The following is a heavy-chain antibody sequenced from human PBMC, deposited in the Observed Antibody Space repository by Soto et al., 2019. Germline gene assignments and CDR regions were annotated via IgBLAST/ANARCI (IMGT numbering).Heavy chain of an antibody. D-gene: IGHD1-26*01. CDR2: IYYSGST. V-gene: IGHV4-39*01. J-gene: IGHJ5*02. CDR1: GGSISSSNYY. Sequence: QLQLQESGPGLVKPSETLSLTCTVSGGSISSSNYYWGWIRQPPGKGLEWIGSIYYSGSTYYNPSLKRRVPISVDTSKNQLSLKLSSVTAADTAVYYCATQEVGGSYVYTFDPWGQGTLVTVSS. CDR3: ATQEVGGSYVYTFDP.